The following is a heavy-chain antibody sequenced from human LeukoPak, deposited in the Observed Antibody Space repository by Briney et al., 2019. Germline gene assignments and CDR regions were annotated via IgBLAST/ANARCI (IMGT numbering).Heavy chain of an antibody. J-gene: IGHJ4*02. D-gene: IGHD6-19*01. CDR2: INPSGGST. CDR3: ARGAVGIAVAGTKYYFDY. V-gene: IGHV1-46*01. Sequence: ASVQVSCQASGYPFTSYYMHWVRPAPGQGLEWMGIINPSGGSTSYAQKFQGRVTMTRDTSTSTVYMELSSLRSEDTAVYYCARGAVGIAVAGTKYYFDYWGQGTLVTVSS. CDR1: GYPFTSYY.